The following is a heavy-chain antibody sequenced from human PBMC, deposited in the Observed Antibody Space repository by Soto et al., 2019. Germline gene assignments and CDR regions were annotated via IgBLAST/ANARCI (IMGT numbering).Heavy chain of an antibody. CDR2: IRNKANSYTT. D-gene: IGHD3-16*01. J-gene: IGHJ4*02. CDR3: VRGPNSKYLVITWDY. V-gene: IGHV3-72*01. Sequence: EVQLVESGGGLVQPGGSLRLSCVVSGFTFSDHYMDWVRQAPGKGLEWVGRIRNKANSYTTVYAASVKGRFTISRDDSKNSMYLQMNSLKIEDTAVYYCVRGPNSKYLVITWDYWGQGTLVTVSS. CDR1: GFTFSDHY.